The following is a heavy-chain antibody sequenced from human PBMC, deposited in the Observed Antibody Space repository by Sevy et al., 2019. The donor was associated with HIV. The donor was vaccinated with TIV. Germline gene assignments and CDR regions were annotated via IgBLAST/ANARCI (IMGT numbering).Heavy chain of an antibody. V-gene: IGHV3-66*01. D-gene: IGHD1-26*01. J-gene: IGHJ4*02. CDR2: IYSGTST. Sequence: GGCLRLSCAASGFTVSGNYMSWVRQAPGKGLEWVSVIYSGTSTFYADSVKGRFTISRDNSKNTLYLQMSGLRAEDTAVYYCARDRDGSYPDYWGQGTLVTVSS. CDR1: GFTVSGNY. CDR3: ARDRDGSYPDY.